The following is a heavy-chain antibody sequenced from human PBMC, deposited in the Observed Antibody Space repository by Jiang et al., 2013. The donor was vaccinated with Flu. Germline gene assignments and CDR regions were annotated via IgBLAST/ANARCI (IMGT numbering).Heavy chain of an antibody. V-gene: IGHV3-64D*06. CDR3: VKLKGYGSGSYYDY. J-gene: IGHJ4*02. CDR2: ISSDGGNT. CDR1: GFTFSSYA. D-gene: IGHD3-10*01. Sequence: VQLLESGGGLVQPGGSLRLSCSASGFTFSSYAMHWVRQAPGKGLEYVSSISSDGGNTYYADPVKGRFTISRDNSKNTLYLQMSNLRTEDTAVYYCVKLKGYGSGSYYDYWGQGTLVTVSS.